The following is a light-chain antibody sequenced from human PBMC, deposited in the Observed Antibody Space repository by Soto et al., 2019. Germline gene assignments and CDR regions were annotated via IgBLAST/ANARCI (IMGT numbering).Light chain of an antibody. CDR2: SND. Sequence: QSVLTQPPSVSEAPRQRVTISCSGSSSNIGKNAVNWYQQLPGEAPRLLIYSNDLRPSRVSDRFSGSKSGTSASLAISELQSEDEADYYCSTWDDNLSVVFGGGTKVTVL. V-gene: IGLV1-36*01. CDR3: STWDDNLSVV. CDR1: SSNIGKNA. J-gene: IGLJ2*01.